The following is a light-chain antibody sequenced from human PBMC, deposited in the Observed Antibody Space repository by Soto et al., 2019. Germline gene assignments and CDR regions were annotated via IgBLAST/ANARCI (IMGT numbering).Light chain of an antibody. CDR3: QQYYDWPRAT. J-gene: IGKJ3*01. Sequence: VMTQSPATLSASPGERATLSCRASRSVSANLAWYQQRPGQAPRLLIFGASTRATGIPARFSGSGSGTDFTLTISSLQAEDFALDYCQQYYDWPRATFGPGTTVDIK. CDR2: GAS. V-gene: IGKV3D-15*01. CDR1: RSVSAN.